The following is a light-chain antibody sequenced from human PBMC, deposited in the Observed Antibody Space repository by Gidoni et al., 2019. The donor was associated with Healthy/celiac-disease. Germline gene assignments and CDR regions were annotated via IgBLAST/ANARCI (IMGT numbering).Light chain of an antibody. CDR2: DAS. CDR3: QQFNNYSFT. CDR1: QGISSA. V-gene: IGKV1D-13*01. Sequence: AIQLTQSPPSLSASVGDRVTITCRASQGISSALAWYQQKPGKAPKLLIYDASSLESGVPSRFSGSGSGTDFTLTISSLQPEDFATYYCQQFNNYSFTFXPXTKVDIK. J-gene: IGKJ3*01.